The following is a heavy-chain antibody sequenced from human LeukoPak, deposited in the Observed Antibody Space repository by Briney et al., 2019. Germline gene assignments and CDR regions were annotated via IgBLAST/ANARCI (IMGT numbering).Heavy chain of an antibody. J-gene: IGHJ6*03. CDR3: ARVRGQWLAYYYMDV. CDR1: GYSISSGYY. Sequence: PSETLSLTCTVSGYSISSGYYWGWIRQPPGKGLEWIGSIYHSGSTYYNPSLKSRVTISVDTSKNQFSLKLSSVTAADTAVYYCARVRGQWLAYYYMDVWGKGTTVTVSS. D-gene: IGHD6-19*01. V-gene: IGHV4-38-2*02. CDR2: IYHSGST.